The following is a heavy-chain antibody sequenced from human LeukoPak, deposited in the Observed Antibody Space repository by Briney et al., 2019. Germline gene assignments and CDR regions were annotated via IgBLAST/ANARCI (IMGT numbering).Heavy chain of an antibody. CDR3: ARDLYDSSGYHEVDY. Sequence: ASVKVSCKASGYTFTSYGISWVRQAPGQGLEWMGWISAYNGNTNYAQKLQGRVTMTRDTSISTAYMELSRLRSDDTAVYYCARDLYDSSGYHEVDYWGQGTLVTVSS. J-gene: IGHJ4*02. V-gene: IGHV1-18*01. CDR1: GYTFTSYG. CDR2: ISAYNGNT. D-gene: IGHD3-22*01.